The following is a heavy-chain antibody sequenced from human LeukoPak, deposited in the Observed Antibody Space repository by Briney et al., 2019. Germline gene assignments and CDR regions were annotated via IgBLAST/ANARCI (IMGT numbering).Heavy chain of an antibody. CDR2: IDTDGSTT. CDR1: GFTFSNFL. J-gene: IGHJ4*02. CDR3: VRDRDGYNY. V-gene: IGHV3-74*01. D-gene: IGHD5-24*01. Sequence: GGSLRLSCAASGFTFSNFLMHWVRQVPGKRLVWVARIDTDGSTTHYADSVKGRFTISRDNAKNTLYLQMNSLRADDTAVYYCVRDRDGYNYWGQGTLVTVSS.